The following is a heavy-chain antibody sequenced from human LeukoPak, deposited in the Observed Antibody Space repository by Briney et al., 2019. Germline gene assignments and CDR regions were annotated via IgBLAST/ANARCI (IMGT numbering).Heavy chain of an antibody. J-gene: IGHJ4*02. CDR3: ARVLVAYSSSCLDY. CDR1: GFTFSSYW. CDR2: IKQDGSEK. D-gene: IGHD6-13*01. V-gene: IGHV3-7*05. Sequence: GGPLRLSCAASGFTFSSYWMSWVRQAPGKGLEWVANIKQDGSEKYYVDSVKGRFTISRDNAKNSLYLQMNSLRAEDTAVYYCARVLVAYSSSCLDYWGQGTLVTVSS.